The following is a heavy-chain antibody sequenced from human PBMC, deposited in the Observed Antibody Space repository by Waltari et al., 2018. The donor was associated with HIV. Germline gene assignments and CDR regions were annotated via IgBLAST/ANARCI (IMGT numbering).Heavy chain of an antibody. Sequence: EVQLVESGGGLVQPGGSLRLSCAASGFPFSNYDSHWVRQATGKGLEWVSGIGTAGDTYYPGSVKGRFTISRENAKNSLHLQMNSLRAGDTAVYYCVRICKLNCYYYYGMDVWGQGTTVTVSS. J-gene: IGHJ6*02. CDR1: GFPFSNYD. D-gene: IGHD1-1*01. CDR2: IGTAGDT. CDR3: VRICKLNCYYYYGMDV. V-gene: IGHV3-13*01.